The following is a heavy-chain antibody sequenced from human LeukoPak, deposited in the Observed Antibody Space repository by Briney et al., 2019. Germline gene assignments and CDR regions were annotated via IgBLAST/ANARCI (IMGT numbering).Heavy chain of an antibody. J-gene: IGHJ6*03. CDR2: ISPYNAYT. CDR1: GYTTNTFG. D-gene: IGHD2-15*01. Sequence: ASVKVSCKASGYTTNTFGITWVRQAPGQGLEWIGWISPYNAYTKYADRLQGRVTLTTDTSTTTSYMELRSLRSGDTALYFCANVAKGRYFYYYMDVWGKGTTVIVS. CDR3: ANVAKGRYFYYYMDV. V-gene: IGHV1-18*01.